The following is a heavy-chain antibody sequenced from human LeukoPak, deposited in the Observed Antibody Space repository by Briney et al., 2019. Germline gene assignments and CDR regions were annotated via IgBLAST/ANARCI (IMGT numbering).Heavy chain of an antibody. CDR2: IYYSGST. J-gene: IGHJ4*02. CDR3: ARFRTGLPDY. V-gene: IGHV4-39*07. Sequence: SETLSLTCTVSGGSISSSSYYRGWIRQPPGKGLEWIGSIYYSGSTYYNPSLKSRVTISVDTSKNQFSLKLSSVTAADTAVYYCARFRTGLPDYRGQGTLVTVSS. CDR1: GGSISSSSYY. D-gene: IGHD1/OR15-1a*01.